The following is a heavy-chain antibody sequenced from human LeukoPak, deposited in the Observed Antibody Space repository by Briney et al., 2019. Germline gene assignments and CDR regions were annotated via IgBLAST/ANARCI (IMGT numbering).Heavy chain of an antibody. CDR2: ISGSGGST. CDR1: GFTFSSYA. Sequence: GGSLRLSCAASGFTFSSYAMSWVRQAPGKGLEWVSAISGSGGSTYYADSVKGRFTISRDNSRNTLYLQMNSLRAEDTAVYYCANSAGWYQLLPWFDPWGQGTLVTVSS. D-gene: IGHD2-2*01. J-gene: IGHJ5*02. V-gene: IGHV3-23*01. CDR3: ANSAGWYQLLPWFDP.